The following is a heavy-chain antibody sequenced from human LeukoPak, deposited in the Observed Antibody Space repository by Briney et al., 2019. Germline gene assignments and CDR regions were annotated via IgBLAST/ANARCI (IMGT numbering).Heavy chain of an antibody. Sequence: AASVKVSCKASGGTFSSYAISWVRQAPGQGLEWMGGIIPIFGTANYAQKFQGRVTITTDESTSTAYVELSSLRSEDTAVYYCARDFVVPAARRSHDAFDIWGQGTMVTVSS. CDR1: GGTFSSYA. CDR3: ARDFVVPAARRSHDAFDI. CDR2: IIPIFGTA. J-gene: IGHJ3*02. D-gene: IGHD2-2*01. V-gene: IGHV1-69*05.